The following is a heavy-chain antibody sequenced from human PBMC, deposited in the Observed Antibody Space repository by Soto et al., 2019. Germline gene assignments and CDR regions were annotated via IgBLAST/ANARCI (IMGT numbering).Heavy chain of an antibody. J-gene: IGHJ4*02. CDR2: IYWNDDI. CDR1: GFSLTTTGMG. D-gene: IGHD6-13*01. CDR3: AHRRWQPAPGTSDYFEP. Sequence: SGPTLVNPTQTVTLTCTFSGFSLTTTGMGVGWIRQPPGGALQWLALIYWNDDIRYTPSLKSRLTITKDTSNNQVVLTVTNMDPVDTGTYYCAHRRWQPAPGTSDYFEPWGQGILVTVSS. V-gene: IGHV2-5*01.